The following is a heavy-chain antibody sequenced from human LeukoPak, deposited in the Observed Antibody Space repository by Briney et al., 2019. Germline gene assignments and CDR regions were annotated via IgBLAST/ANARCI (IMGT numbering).Heavy chain of an antibody. CDR1: GASVSSIGYS. Sequence: PSETLSLTCGVSGASVSSIGYSWSWIRQPPGKGLEWIGNIYYSGSTNYNPSLKSRVTISVDTSNNQFSLNLSSVTAADTAVYYCARALYYYDGIDYWGQGTLVTVSS. V-gene: IGHV4-61*08. CDR3: ARALYYYDGIDY. CDR2: IYYSGST. D-gene: IGHD3-22*01. J-gene: IGHJ4*02.